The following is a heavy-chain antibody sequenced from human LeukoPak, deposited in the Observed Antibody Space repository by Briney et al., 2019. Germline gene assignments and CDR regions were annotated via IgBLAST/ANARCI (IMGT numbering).Heavy chain of an antibody. V-gene: IGHV4-4*02. CDR1: GGSITSSNW. Sequence: SETLSLTCAVSGGSITSSNWWSWVRQPPGKGLEWIGEIYHSGSTNCNPSLKSRVTISADKSKNQFSLKLSSVTAADTAVYYCATVAGDAFDIWGQGTMVNVSS. CDR3: ATVAGDAFDI. D-gene: IGHD6-19*01. CDR2: IYHSGST. J-gene: IGHJ3*02.